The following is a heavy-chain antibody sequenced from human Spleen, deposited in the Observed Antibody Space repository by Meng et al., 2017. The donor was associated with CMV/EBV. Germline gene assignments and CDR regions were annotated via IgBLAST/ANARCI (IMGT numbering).Heavy chain of an antibody. CDR1: FRFSSYA. Sequence: FRFSSYARSWVRQAPGKGLEWVSSISGSVGNTYYADSVKGRFTVSRDNSGDTLYLQMNSLRAEDTAVYYCAREEAMVGYYTNWFDAWGQGTLVTVSS. D-gene: IGHD2-2*03. V-gene: IGHV3-23*01. CDR2: ISGSVGNT. CDR3: AREEAMVGYYTNWFDA. J-gene: IGHJ5*02.